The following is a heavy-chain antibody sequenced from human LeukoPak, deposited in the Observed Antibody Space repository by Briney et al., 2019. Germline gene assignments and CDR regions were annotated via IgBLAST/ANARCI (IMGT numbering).Heavy chain of an antibody. CDR2: ISGDETYT. V-gene: IGHV3-74*01. D-gene: IGHD6-19*01. Sequence: PGGSLRLSCVASGFTFSTDFMHWIRQAPGEGLMWVSQISGDETYTNYADSVKGRFTISRDNAKNTLYLQMNSLRAEDTAVYCCAKVGYSSGWYPDAFDIWGQGTMVTVSS. CDR3: AKVGYSSGWYPDAFDI. CDR1: GFTFSTDF. J-gene: IGHJ3*02.